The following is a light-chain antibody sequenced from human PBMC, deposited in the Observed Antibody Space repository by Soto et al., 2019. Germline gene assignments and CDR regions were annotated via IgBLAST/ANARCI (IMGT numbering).Light chain of an antibody. J-gene: IGKJ5*01. V-gene: IGKV3-20*01. CDR3: QQYGSSPPVT. Sequence: EIVLTQSPGTLSLSPGDRATLSCRGSQSVSSSYLAWYQQKPGQAPRLLIYGAYSRATGIPDRFSGSGSGTDFTLTISRLEPEDFAVYYCQQYGSSPPVTCGQGTRLEIK. CDR2: GAY. CDR1: QSVSSSY.